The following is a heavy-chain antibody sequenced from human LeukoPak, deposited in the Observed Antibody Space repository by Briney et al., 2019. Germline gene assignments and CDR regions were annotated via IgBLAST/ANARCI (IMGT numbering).Heavy chain of an antibody. D-gene: IGHD1-26*01. CDR3: AKAPARGTYYRFYQ. Sequence: GGSLRLSCAAAGFDLSNYGMHWVRQPPGKGLEWVAFIRDDGSDKYYADSVKGRFVISKDNSKTTLYLQMNSLRGEDTAVYYCAKAPARGTYYRFYQRGQGTLVTVSS. V-gene: IGHV3-30*02. J-gene: IGHJ4*02. CDR2: IRDDGSDK. CDR1: GFDLSNYG.